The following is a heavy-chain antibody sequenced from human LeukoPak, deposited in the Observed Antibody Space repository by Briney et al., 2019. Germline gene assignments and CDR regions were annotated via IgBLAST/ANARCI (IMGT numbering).Heavy chain of an antibody. CDR2: INRDGTST. CDR1: GFTFSSNL. CDR3: AHISSSWPDY. Sequence: PGGSLRLSCAASGFTFSSNLMHWVRQGPGKGLVWVSHINRDGTSTRYADSVKGRFTISRDNSKNTLYLQMNSLRAEDTAVYYCAHISSSWPDYWGQGTLVTVSS. V-gene: IGHV3-74*01. D-gene: IGHD6-13*01. J-gene: IGHJ4*02.